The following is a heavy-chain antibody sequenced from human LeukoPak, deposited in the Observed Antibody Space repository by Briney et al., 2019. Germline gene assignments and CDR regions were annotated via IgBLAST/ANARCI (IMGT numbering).Heavy chain of an antibody. CDR2: IIPIFGTA. CDR3: ARVGGLRFLEGGAFDI. CDR1: GGTFSSYA. V-gene: IGHV1-69*13. Sequence: SVKVSCKASGGTFSSYAISWVRQAPGQGLEWMGGIIPIFGTANYAQKFQGRVTITADESTSTAYMELSSLRSEDTAVYYCARVGGLRFLEGGAFDIWGQGTMVTVSS. J-gene: IGHJ3*02. D-gene: IGHD3-3*01.